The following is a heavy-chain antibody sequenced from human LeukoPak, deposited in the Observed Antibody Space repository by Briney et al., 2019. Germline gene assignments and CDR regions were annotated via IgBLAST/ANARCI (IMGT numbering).Heavy chain of an antibody. CDR1: GFTFISYA. V-gene: IGHV3-30*01. CDR3: ARETPGRYYDFWSGYPKDY. CDR2: ISYDESNK. J-gene: IGHJ4*02. Sequence: PGGSLRLSCAASGFTFISYAMHWVRQAPGKGLEWGAVISYDESNKYYADSVKGRFTISRDNSKNTLYLQMNSLRAEDTAVYYCARETPGRYYDFWSGYPKDYWGQGTLVTVSS. D-gene: IGHD3-3*01.